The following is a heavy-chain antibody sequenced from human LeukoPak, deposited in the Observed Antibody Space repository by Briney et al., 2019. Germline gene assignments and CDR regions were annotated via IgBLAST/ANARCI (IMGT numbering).Heavy chain of an antibody. J-gene: IGHJ4*02. V-gene: IGHV3-21*01. CDR3: ARESYDILTGYKYHFDY. D-gene: IGHD3-9*01. CDR1: GFTFSSYS. Sequence: PGGSLRLSCAASGFTFSSYSMNWVRQAPGKGLEWVSSISSSSSYIYYADSVKGRFTISRDNAKNSLYLQMNSLRAEDTAVYYCARESYDILTGYKYHFDYWGQGTLVTVSS. CDR2: ISSSSSYI.